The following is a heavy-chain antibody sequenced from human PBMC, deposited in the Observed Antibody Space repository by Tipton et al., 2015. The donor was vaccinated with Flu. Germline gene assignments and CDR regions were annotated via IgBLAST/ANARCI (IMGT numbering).Heavy chain of an antibody. CDR1: GGSISSYY. CDR2: IYTSGST. V-gene: IGHV4-4*07. J-gene: IGHJ4*02. Sequence: TLSLTCTVSGGSISSYYWSWIRQPAGKGLEWIGRIYTSGSTNYNPSLKSRVTMSVDTSKNQFSLTLSSVTAADTAVYYCARDLPHRYSGSYSWPLLWGQGTLVTVSS. D-gene: IGHD1-26*01. CDR3: ARDLPHRYSGSYSWPLL.